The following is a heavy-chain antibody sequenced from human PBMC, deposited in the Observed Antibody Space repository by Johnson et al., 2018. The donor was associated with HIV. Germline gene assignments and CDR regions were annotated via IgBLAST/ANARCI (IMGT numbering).Heavy chain of an antibody. CDR1: GFTFSSYG. CDR3: AKDRSMDDAFDV. Sequence: QVQLVESGGGVVQPGGSLRLSCAASGFTFSSYGMHWVRQAPGKGLEWVAFIRYDGSNKYYAESVQGRFNISRDNPKNTLYLQMNSLRAEDTAVYYCAKDRSMDDAFDVWGQGTMVTVSS. D-gene: IGHD1-26*01. CDR2: IRYDGSNK. J-gene: IGHJ3*01. V-gene: IGHV3-30*02.